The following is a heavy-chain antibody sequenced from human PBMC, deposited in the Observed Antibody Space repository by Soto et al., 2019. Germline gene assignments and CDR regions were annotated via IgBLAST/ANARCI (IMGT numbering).Heavy chain of an antibody. D-gene: IGHD3-10*01. V-gene: IGHV4-30-2*01. CDR3: ARGSYGAGSDH. CDR1: GGSISSGGYS. Sequence: SETLSLTCAVSGGSISSGGYSWSWIRQPPGKGLEWIGYVFHSGSTYYSPSLQSRVTISIDGSKNQFYLELASVTAADTAVYYCARGSYGAGSDHWSQGILVTVS. CDR2: VFHSGST. J-gene: IGHJ4*02.